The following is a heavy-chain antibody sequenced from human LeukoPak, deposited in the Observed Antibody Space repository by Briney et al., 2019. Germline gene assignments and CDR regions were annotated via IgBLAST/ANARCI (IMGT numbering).Heavy chain of an antibody. V-gene: IGHV4-59*08. Sequence: PSETLSLTCTVSGGSISSYYWSWIRQPPGKELEWLGYIYSSGSTNYNPSLKSRVTVSVDTSKNQFSLKLSSVTAADTAVYYCARTPTDYYYDSSGYYPGEIYYFDYWGQGTLVTVSS. D-gene: IGHD3-22*01. CDR2: IYSSGST. J-gene: IGHJ4*02. CDR3: ARTPTDYYYDSSGYYPGEIYYFDY. CDR1: GGSISSYY.